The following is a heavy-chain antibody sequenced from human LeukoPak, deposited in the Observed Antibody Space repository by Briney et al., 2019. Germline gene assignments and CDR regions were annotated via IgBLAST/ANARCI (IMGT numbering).Heavy chain of an antibody. CDR1: GFTFVNYA. CDR2: MSGGAGGT. Sequence: GGSLRLSCAASGFTFVNYAMAWVRQAPGKGLEWVSTMSGGAGGTFYADSGKGRFSISRDNSHYTLYLQMNSLRPEDTAVYYCAKTRTTVTTLDYWGQGTLVTVSS. CDR3: AKTRTTVTTLDY. D-gene: IGHD4-17*01. V-gene: IGHV3-23*01. J-gene: IGHJ4*02.